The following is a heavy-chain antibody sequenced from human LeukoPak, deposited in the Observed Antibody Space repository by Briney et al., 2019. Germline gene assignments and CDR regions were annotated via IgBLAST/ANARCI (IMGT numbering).Heavy chain of an antibody. J-gene: IGHJ4*02. V-gene: IGHV4-39*01. CDR1: GDSISSSSYY. D-gene: IGHD1-26*01. Sequence: PSETLSLTCIVSGDSISSSSYYWGWIRQPPGKGLEWIGSIYYSESTYYNPSLKSRVTISVDTSKNQFSLKLNSVTAADTAVYYCARGASVGANGYYFDYWGQGTLVTVSS. CDR3: ARGASVGANGYYFDY. CDR2: IYYSEST.